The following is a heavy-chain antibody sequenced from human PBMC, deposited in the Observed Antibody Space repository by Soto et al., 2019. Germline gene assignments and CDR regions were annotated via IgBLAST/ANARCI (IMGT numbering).Heavy chain of an antibody. D-gene: IGHD3-3*01. Sequence: GGSLRLSCAASGFTFSNAWMNWVRQAPGKGLEWVGRIKSKPDGGTTDYAAPVKGRFTISRDNSKNTLDLQMNSLKTEDTAVYYCTASLYDFWSGYYLDYWGQGTLVTVSS. J-gene: IGHJ4*02. CDR3: TASLYDFWSGYYLDY. V-gene: IGHV3-15*07. CDR2: IKSKPDGGTT. CDR1: GFTFSNAW.